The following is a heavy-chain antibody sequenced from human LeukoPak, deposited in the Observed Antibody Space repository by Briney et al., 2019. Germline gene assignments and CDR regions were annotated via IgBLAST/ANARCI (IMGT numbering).Heavy chain of an antibody. CDR2: ISGSGGST. CDR1: GFTFSSYA. Sequence: GGSLRLSCAASGFTFSSYAMSWVRQAPGKGLEWVSAISGSGGSTYYADSVKGRFTISRDNAKSSLFLQMNSLRADDTAMYYCARAPLGESDYWGRGTLVTVSS. D-gene: IGHD3-10*01. V-gene: IGHV3-23*01. J-gene: IGHJ4*02. CDR3: ARAPLGESDY.